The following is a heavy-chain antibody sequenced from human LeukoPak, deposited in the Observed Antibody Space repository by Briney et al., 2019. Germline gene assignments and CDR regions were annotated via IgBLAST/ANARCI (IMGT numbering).Heavy chain of an antibody. Sequence: GGSLRLSCAASGFTFSSYGMHWVRQAPGKGLEWVAFIRFDGSNKYYADSVKGRFTISRDNSKNTLYLQMNGLRAEDTAVCYCAKGNCGGDCYTYYYFYMDVWGKGTTVTVSS. CDR1: GFTFSSYG. D-gene: IGHD2-21*02. CDR3: AKGNCGGDCYTYYYFYMDV. CDR2: IRFDGSNK. J-gene: IGHJ6*03. V-gene: IGHV3-30*02.